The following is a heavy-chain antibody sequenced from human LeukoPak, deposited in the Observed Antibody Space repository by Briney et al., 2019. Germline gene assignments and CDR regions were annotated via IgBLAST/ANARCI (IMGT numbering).Heavy chain of an antibody. CDR3: AKDPRGGAVAALCFEF. Sequence: GGSLRLSCAASGFTFNNYAIGWVRQAPGKGLEWVSGISFRGTITYYADSVKGRFTISRDNSKNTLYLQMSSLRAEDTAIYYCAKDPRGGAVAALCFEFWGQGTPVTVSS. J-gene: IGHJ4*02. CDR2: ISFRGTIT. V-gene: IGHV3-23*01. D-gene: IGHD6-19*01. CDR1: GFTFNNYA.